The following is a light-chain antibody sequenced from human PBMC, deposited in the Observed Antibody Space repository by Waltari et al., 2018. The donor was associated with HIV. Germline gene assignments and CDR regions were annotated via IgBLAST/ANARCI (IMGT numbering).Light chain of an antibody. CDR3: QSYDTSLSGSGV. Sequence: QSVLTQPPSVSGAPGHRVTTPCPGSSPNLGPGYDVHWYQQLPGTAPRVLIYGNSNRPSGVPDRFSGSKSGTSASLAITGLQAEDEADYYCQSYDTSLSGSGVFGGGTKLTVL. V-gene: IGLV1-40*01. CDR1: SPNLGPGYD. CDR2: GNS. J-gene: IGLJ2*01.